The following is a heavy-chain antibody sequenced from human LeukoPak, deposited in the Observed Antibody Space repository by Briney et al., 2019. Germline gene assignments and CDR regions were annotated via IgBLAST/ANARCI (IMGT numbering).Heavy chain of an antibody. Sequence: PGGSLRLSCAASGFTFSDHYMDGVRQAPGKGLEWVGRIRNKANSYTAEYAASVRGRFTISRDDSKNSLYLQMNSLKTEDTAVYYCAKAGGRDYGNTTDYGGQETLVTVSS. J-gene: IGHJ4*02. V-gene: IGHV3-72*01. CDR1: GFTFSDHY. D-gene: IGHD4-17*01. CDR3: AKAGGRDYGNTTDY. CDR2: IRNKANSYTA.